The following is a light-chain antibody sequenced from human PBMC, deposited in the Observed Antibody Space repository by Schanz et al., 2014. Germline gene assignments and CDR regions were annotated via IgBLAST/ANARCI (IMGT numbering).Light chain of an antibody. V-gene: IGLV2-14*01. Sequence: QSALTQPASVSGSPGQSVTISCTGTSSDVGGSNYASWYQQHPGKVPKLMIYDVSNRPSGVSNRFSGSKSAYTASLTISGLQAEDEADYYCSSYATTNTLVFGGGTKLTVL. CDR1: SSDVGGSNY. CDR2: DVS. CDR3: SSYATTNTLV. J-gene: IGLJ2*01.